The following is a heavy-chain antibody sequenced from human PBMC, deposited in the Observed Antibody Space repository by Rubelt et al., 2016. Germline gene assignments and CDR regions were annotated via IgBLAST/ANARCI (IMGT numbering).Heavy chain of an antibody. CDR3: ARHAFIVTTGSFWDY. V-gene: IGHV4-31*03. CDR2: IYYSRST. CDR1: GGSISSGGYY. J-gene: IGHJ4*02. Sequence: QVQLQESGPGLVKPSQTLSLTCTVSGGSISSGGYYWSWIRQHPGKGLEWIGYIYYSRSTYYNPSRSGRVTMSVDTSKNQFSLKLSSVTAADTAVYYCARHAFIVTTGSFWDYWGQGTLITVSS. D-gene: IGHD4-17*01.